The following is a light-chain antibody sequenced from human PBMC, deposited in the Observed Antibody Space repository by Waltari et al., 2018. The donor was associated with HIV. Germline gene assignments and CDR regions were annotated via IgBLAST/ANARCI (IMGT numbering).Light chain of an antibody. CDR3: QQYGGSRWT. CDR1: PSVSSSH. J-gene: IGKJ1*01. CDR2: GAS. Sequence: EIILTQSPGTLSLSPRERATLPCRARPSVSSSHLAWYQQKPGQAPRLLIYGASSRATGIPDRFSGSGSGTDFILTISGLEPEDFAVYYCQQYGGSRWTFGQGTKVEIK. V-gene: IGKV3-20*01.